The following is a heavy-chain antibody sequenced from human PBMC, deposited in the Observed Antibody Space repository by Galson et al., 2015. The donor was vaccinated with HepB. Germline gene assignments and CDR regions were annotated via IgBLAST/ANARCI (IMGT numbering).Heavy chain of an antibody. V-gene: IGHV3-64D*06. D-gene: IGHD3-10*01. Sequence: SLRLSCAASGFIFNTYVMHWVRQAPGKRLEYVSAISNNGGTTYYADSVKGRFTVSRDNSKNTLFLQMSSSRVEDTTVYYCVKTDLRFGRYDSWGPGTLVTVSS. CDR2: ISNNGGTT. CDR3: VKTDLRFGRYDS. J-gene: IGHJ4*02. CDR1: GFIFNTYV.